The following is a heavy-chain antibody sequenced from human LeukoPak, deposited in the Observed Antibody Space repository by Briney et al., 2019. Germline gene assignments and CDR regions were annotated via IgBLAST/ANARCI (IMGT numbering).Heavy chain of an antibody. D-gene: IGHD3-10*01. CDR1: GFTFSSFG. CDR3: ARGNYHGSGSYDY. J-gene: IGHJ4*02. Sequence: GRPLRLSCAASGFTFSSFGIHWVRQAPGKGLEWVAVIWYDGSNKFYADSVKGRFTISRDNSKNTLFMQMNSLRAEDTAVYYCARGNYHGSGSYDYWGQGTLVTVSS. V-gene: IGHV3-33*01. CDR2: IWYDGSNK.